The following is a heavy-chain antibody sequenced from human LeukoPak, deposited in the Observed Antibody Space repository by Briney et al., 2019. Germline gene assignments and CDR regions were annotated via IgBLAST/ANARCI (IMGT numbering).Heavy chain of an antibody. V-gene: IGHV4-31*03. CDR2: IYYSGST. D-gene: IGHD3-16*02. Sequence: PSETLSLTCTVAGGSISSGGYYWSWIRQHPGKGLEWLGYIYYSGSTYYNPSLKSRVTISVDTSKDQFSLKLSSVTASDTAVYYCARGSPYDYIWGSYRPHFFDYWGQGTLVTVSS. J-gene: IGHJ4*02. CDR3: ARGSPYDYIWGSYRPHFFDY. CDR1: GGSISSGGYY.